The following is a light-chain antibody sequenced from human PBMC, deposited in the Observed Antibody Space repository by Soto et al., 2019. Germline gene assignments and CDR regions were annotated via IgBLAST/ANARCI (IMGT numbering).Light chain of an antibody. CDR3: QQYGSSPLVT. CDR1: QSVSSSY. CDR2: GAS. Sequence: EIVLTQSPGTLSLSRGERATLSCRASQSVSSSYLAWYQQKPGQAPRLLIYGASSRATGIPDRFSGSGSGTDFTLTISRLEPEDFAVYYCQQYGSSPLVTFGQGKRLEIK. V-gene: IGKV3-20*01. J-gene: IGKJ5*01.